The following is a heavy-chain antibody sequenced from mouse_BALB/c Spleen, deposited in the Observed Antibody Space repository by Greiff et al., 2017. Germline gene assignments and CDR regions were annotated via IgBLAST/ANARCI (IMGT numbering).Heavy chain of an antibody. Sequence: EVKLMESGGGLVQPGGSRKLSCAASGFTFSSFGMHWVRQAPEKGLEWVAYISSGSSTIYYADTVKGRFTISRDNPKNTLFLQMTSLRSEDTAMYYCARTPHWGQGTLVTVSA. CDR2: ISSGSSTI. V-gene: IGHV5-17*02. CDR1: GFTFSSFG. CDR3: ARTPH. J-gene: IGHJ3*01.